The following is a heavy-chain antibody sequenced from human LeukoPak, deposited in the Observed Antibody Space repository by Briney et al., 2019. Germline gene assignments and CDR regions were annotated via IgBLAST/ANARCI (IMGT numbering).Heavy chain of an antibody. V-gene: IGHV1-69*05. D-gene: IGHD1-14*01. J-gene: IGHJ6*03. CDR3: ARGSRDRAYYYYYMDV. Sequence: ASVKVSCKASGGTFSSYAISWVRQAPGQGLEWMGGIIPIFGTANYAQKFQGRVTITTDESTSTAYMELSSLRSEDTAVYYCARGSRDRAYYYYYMDVWGKGTTVTVSS. CDR1: GGTFSSYA. CDR2: IIPIFGTA.